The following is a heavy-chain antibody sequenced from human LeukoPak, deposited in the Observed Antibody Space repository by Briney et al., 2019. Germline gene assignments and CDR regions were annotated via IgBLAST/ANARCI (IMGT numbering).Heavy chain of an antibody. V-gene: IGHV1-2*02. CDR1: AYTFAGYY. CDR3: ARDPSNSGYDYLYYFDY. CDR2: XXXDNGGT. D-gene: IGHD5-12*01. J-gene: IGHJ4*02. Sequence: ASVKVSCKASAYTFAGYYMHWVRQAPGQGLXXXXXXXXDNGGTNYAQKFQGRVTMTRDMSISPASMELSRMRSDDTAVYYCARDPSNSGYDYLYYFDYWGQGTLVTVSS.